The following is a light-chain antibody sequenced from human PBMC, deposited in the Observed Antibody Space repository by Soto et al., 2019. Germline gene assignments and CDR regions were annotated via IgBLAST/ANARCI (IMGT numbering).Light chain of an antibody. CDR3: SSYAASNNFYFV. Sequence: QSALTQPPSASGSPGQSVTISCTGTSSDVGGYNYVSWYQQYPGRAPKLMIYEVTKRPSGVPDRFSGSKSGNTASLIVSGLQAEDEADYYCSSYAASNNFYFVFGVENKVTVL. CDR2: EVT. J-gene: IGLJ3*02. V-gene: IGLV2-8*01. CDR1: SSDVGGYNY.